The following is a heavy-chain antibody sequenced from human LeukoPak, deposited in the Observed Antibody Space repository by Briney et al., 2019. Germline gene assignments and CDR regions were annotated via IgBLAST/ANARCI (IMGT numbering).Heavy chain of an antibody. J-gene: IGHJ4*02. CDR2: INPSGGST. CDR1: GYTFTSYY. Sequence: ASVKVSCKASGYTFTSYYMHWVRQAPGQGLEWMGIINPSGGSTSYAQKFQGRVTMTRDTSTSTVYMELSSLRSEDTAVYYCAREGDIVVVPAAMSGMDVWGQGTLVTVSS. V-gene: IGHV1-46*01. CDR3: AREGDIVVVPAAMSGMDV. D-gene: IGHD2-2*01.